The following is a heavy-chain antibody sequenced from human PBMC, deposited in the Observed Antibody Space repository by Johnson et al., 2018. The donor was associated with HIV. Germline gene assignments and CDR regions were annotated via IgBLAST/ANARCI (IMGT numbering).Heavy chain of an antibody. CDR2: IGTAGDT. D-gene: IGHD2-15*01. J-gene: IGHJ3*02. Sequence: VHLVESGGGVVQPGRSLRLSCAASGFSFSTYDMHWVRQAPGKGLEWVSAIGTAGDTYYPSSVKGRFTISRDNAKNSLYLQMNSLRAEDTAVYYCARARIRDRGDAFDIWGQGTMVTVSS. CDR1: GFSFSTYD. CDR3: ARARIRDRGDAFDI. V-gene: IGHV3-13*01.